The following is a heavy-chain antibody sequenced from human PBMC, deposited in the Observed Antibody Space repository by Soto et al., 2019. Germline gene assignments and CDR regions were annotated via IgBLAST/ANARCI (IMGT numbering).Heavy chain of an antibody. CDR1: GFTFRTYT. CDR2: IRGFSPYT. V-gene: IGHV3-21*01. Sequence: GGSLRLSCISSGFTFRTYTMNWVRQAPGKGLEWVSGIRGFSPYTFYAESVKGRFTISRDNAKNSLYLQMNSLGAEDAAVYYCARDRGYDAHDYYYNAMDVWGQGTTVTVSS. CDR3: ARDRGYDAHDYYYNAMDV. J-gene: IGHJ6*02. D-gene: IGHD2-15*01.